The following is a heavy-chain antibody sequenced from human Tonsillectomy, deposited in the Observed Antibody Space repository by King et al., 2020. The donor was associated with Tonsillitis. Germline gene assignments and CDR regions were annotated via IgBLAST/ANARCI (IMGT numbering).Heavy chain of an antibody. D-gene: IGHD1-26*01. J-gene: IGHJ4*02. CDR3: ARYVSGSFDY. CDR2: MYYSGTI. V-gene: IGHV4-39*01. Sequence: QLQESGPGVVKPSETLSLTCTVSGGSISTSDQYWAWIRQPPGKGLEGIGYMYYSGTIFYNPSLKSRITISGGTSENRFSLKLSSVTAADTAVYSCARYVSGSFDYWGQGALVTVSS. CDR1: GGSISTSDQY.